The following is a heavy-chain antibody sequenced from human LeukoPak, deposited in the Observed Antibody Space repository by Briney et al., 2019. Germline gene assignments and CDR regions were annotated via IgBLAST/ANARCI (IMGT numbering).Heavy chain of an antibody. J-gene: IGHJ5*02. Sequence: PSETLSLTCTVSGGSISSGDYYRSWIRQPPGKGLEWIGYIYYSGSTYYNPSLKSRVTISVDTSKNQFSLKLSSVTAADTAVYYCARDYSERAGWFGELLSSWFDPWGQGTLVTVSS. CDR2: IYYSGST. V-gene: IGHV4-30-4*01. CDR3: ARDYSERAGWFGELLSSWFDP. CDR1: GGSISSGDYY. D-gene: IGHD3-10*01.